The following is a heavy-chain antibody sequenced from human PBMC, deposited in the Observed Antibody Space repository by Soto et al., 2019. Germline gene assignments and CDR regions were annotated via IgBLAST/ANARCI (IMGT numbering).Heavy chain of an antibody. Sequence: ASVKVSCKASGYTFTGYAIHWVRQAPGQRLEWVGWINAGNGDTKYSQKFQGRVTITRDTSASTAYMELSSLTSEDTAVYYCARGYCSGGTCYSWDYWGQGTLVTV. V-gene: IGHV1-3*01. J-gene: IGHJ4*02. CDR1: GYTFTGYA. D-gene: IGHD2-15*01. CDR2: INAGNGDT. CDR3: ARGYCSGGTCYSWDY.